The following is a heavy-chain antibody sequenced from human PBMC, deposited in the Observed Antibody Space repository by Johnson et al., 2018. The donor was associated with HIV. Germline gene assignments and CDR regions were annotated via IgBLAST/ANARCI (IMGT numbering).Heavy chain of an antibody. V-gene: IGHV3-20*01. D-gene: IGHD2-8*01. CDR2: IHWNGGST. CDR3: VTRGFYCTDGVCHGVFDF. J-gene: IGHJ3*01. CDR1: RFTFEDHD. Sequence: VHLVESGGGVVRPGGSLRLSCEASRFTFEDHDMSWVRQVPGTGLEWVPGIHWNGGSTGYADSVTCRFIIFRDNAKKSLYLPMNSLRAEDTSLYHCVTRGFYCTDGVCHGVFDFWGQGTVVSVSS.